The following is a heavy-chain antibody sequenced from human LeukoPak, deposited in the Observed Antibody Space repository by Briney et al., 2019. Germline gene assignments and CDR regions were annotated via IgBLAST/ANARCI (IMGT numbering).Heavy chain of an antibody. CDR1: GGTFSSYA. CDR3: ARPYYYDSSGYSKYYYYMDV. D-gene: IGHD3-22*01. V-gene: IGHV1-69*05. CDR2: IIPIFGTA. Sequence: SVKVSCKASGGTFSSYAISWVRQAPGQGLEWMGGIIPIFGTANYAQKLQGRVTMTTDTSTSTAYMELRSLRSDDTAVYYCARPYYYDSSGYSKYYYYMDVWGKGTTVTVSS. J-gene: IGHJ6*03.